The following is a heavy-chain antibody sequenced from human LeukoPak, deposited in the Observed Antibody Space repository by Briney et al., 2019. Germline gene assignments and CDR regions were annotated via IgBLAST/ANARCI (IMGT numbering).Heavy chain of an antibody. CDR3: ARGTVSMYYMDV. CDR2: IYTSGST. V-gene: IGHV4-4*07. J-gene: IGHJ6*03. Sequence: SETLSLTCTVSGGSISSYYWSWIRQPAGRGLEWIGRIYTSGSTNYNPSLKSRVTISVDTSKCQFSRKLSSVTAADTAVYYCARGTVSMYYMDVWGKGTTVTISS. D-gene: IGHD5/OR15-5a*01. CDR1: GGSISSYY.